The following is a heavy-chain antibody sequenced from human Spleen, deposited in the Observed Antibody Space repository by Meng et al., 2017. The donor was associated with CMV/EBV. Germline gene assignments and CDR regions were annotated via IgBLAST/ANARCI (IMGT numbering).Heavy chain of an antibody. J-gene: IGHJ4*02. CDR1: GYTLNSYI. Sequence: SVKVSCKASGYTLNSYIMHWVRPAPGQGLEWMGGIIPIFGTANYAQKFQGRVTITTDESTSTAYMELSSLRSEDTAVYYCARGDTYYDFWSGYSLDYWGQGTLVTVSS. V-gene: IGHV1-69*05. CDR2: IIPIFGTA. CDR3: ARGDTYYDFWSGYSLDY. D-gene: IGHD3-3*01.